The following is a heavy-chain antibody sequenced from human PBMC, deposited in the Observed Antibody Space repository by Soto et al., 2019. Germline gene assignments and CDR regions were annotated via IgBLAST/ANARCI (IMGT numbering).Heavy chain of an antibody. CDR3: ARLYCSGGSCXRHYYYYMDV. CDR1: GGSISRGGYY. CDR2: IYYSGST. D-gene: IGHD2-15*01. Sequence: SETLSLTCTVSGGSISRGGYYWSWIRQHPGKGLEWIGYIYYSGSTYYNPSLKSRVTISVDTSKNQFSLKLSSVTAADTAVYYCARLYCSGGSCXRHYYYYMDVWGKGTTVTVSS. V-gene: IGHV4-31*03. J-gene: IGHJ6*03.